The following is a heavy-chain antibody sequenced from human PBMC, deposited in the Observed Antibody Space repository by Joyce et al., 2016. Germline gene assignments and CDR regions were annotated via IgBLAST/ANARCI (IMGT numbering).Heavy chain of an antibody. CDR2: IIPFLGAA. CDR3: ARGGTSSDHYFFYTLDV. D-gene: IGHD1-14*01. CDR1: GGDFSNYT. Sequence: QVLLVQSGAAVKRPGSSLRVSCKSSGGDFSNYTVNWVRQAPGQRLEWMGVIIPFLGAAIYAEDFQGRVTLTADQSTRTAYLELSSLTSADTAAYYCARGGTSSDHYFFYTLDVWGPGTTVIVSS. V-gene: IGHV1-69*12. J-gene: IGHJ6*02.